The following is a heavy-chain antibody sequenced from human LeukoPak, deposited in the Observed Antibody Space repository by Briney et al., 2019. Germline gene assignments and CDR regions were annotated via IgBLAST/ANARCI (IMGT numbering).Heavy chain of an antibody. CDR1: GYTFTSYY. D-gene: IGHD6-19*01. Sequence: ASVKVSCEASGYTFTSYYMHWLRQAPGQGLEWMGIINPSGGSTSYAQKFQGRVTMTRDTSTSTVYMELSSLRSEDTAVYYCARDLYSSGWYRVCSDWGQGTLVTVSS. CDR2: INPSGGST. J-gene: IGHJ4*02. CDR3: ARDLYSSGWYRVCSD. V-gene: IGHV1-46*01.